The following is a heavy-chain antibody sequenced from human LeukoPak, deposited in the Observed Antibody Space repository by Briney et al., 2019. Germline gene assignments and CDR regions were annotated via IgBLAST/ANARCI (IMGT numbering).Heavy chain of an antibody. J-gene: IGHJ5*02. Sequence: SETLSLTCTVYGASISSGSYEWGWIRQPGGKGLEWIGRIYTSGSTNYNPSLKSRVTISVDTSKNQFSLKLSSVTAADTAVYYCARGGDDGIVVVPAAGSGFDPWGQGTLVTVSS. CDR3: ARGGDDGIVVVPAAGSGFDP. CDR1: GASISSGSYE. D-gene: IGHD2-2*01. CDR2: IYTSGST. V-gene: IGHV4-61*02.